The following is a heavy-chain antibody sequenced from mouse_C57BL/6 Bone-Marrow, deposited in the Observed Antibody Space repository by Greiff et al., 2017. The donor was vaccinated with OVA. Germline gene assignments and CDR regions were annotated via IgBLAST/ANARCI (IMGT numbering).Heavy chain of an antibody. CDR2: IRLKSDNYAT. Sequence: EVKLQESGGGLVQPGGSMKLSCVASGFTFSNYWMNWVRQSPEKGLEWVAQIRLKSDNYATPYAESVKGRFTISRDDSKRSVYLQMNNLRAEDTGIYYCTYDYDEGFAYWGQGTLVTVSA. CDR3: TYDYDEGFAY. V-gene: IGHV6-3*01. D-gene: IGHD2-4*01. CDR1: GFTFSNYW. J-gene: IGHJ3*01.